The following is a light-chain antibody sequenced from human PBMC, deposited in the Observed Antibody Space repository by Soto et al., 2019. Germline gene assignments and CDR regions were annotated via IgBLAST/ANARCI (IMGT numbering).Light chain of an antibody. J-gene: IGLJ3*02. Sequence: QSVLTQPPSVSGTPGQSVTISCSGSSSNIGGQTVSWYQQLPGTAPNLLIYSGHQRPSGVPDRFSASKSGSSASLAISGLQSEDEGHYYCAAWDESLNGQVFGGGTKVTVL. CDR1: SSNIGGQT. V-gene: IGLV1-44*01. CDR2: SGH. CDR3: AAWDESLNGQV.